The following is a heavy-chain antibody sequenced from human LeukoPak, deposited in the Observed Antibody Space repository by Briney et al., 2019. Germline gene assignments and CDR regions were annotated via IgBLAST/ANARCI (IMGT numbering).Heavy chain of an antibody. CDR3: ARDSSGWRTYYYYGMDV. Sequence: ASVKVSFKASGYTFTGYYMHWVRQAPGQGLEWMGWINPNSGGTNYAQKFQGRVTMTRDTSISTAYMELSRLRSDDTAVYYCARDSSGWRTYYYYGMDVWGQGTTVTVSS. CDR2: INPNSGGT. J-gene: IGHJ6*02. D-gene: IGHD6-19*01. V-gene: IGHV1-2*02. CDR1: GYTFTGYY.